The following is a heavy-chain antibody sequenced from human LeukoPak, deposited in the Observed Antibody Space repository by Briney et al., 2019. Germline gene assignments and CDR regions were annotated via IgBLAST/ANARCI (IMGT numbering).Heavy chain of an antibody. V-gene: IGHV4-39*07. CDR3: ARKTYYYDSQPVDV. Sequence: PSETLSLTCTVSGGSISSSSYYWGWIRQPPGKGLEWIGSIYYSGSTYYNPSLKSRVTISVDTSKNQFSLKLSSVTAADTAVYYCARKTYYYDSQPVDVWGQGTTVTVSS. J-gene: IGHJ6*02. D-gene: IGHD3-22*01. CDR2: IYYSGST. CDR1: GGSISSSSYY.